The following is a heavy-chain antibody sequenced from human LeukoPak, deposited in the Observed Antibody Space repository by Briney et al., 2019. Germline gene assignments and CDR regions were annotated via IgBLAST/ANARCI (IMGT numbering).Heavy chain of an antibody. CDR2: ISYDGSNK. CDR1: GFTFSSYC. D-gene: IGHD3-10*01. CDR3: VFEGRADAFDI. Sequence: GRYLRLSCAASGFTFSSYCMHWVRQAPGKGLEWVAVISYDGSNKYYADSVKGRFTISRDNSKNTLYLQMNSLRAEDTAVYYCVFEGRADAFDIWGQGTMVTVSS. J-gene: IGHJ3*02. V-gene: IGHV3-30*03.